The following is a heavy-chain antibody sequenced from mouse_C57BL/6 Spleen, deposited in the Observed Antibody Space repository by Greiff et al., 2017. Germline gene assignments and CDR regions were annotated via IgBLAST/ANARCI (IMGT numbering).Heavy chain of an antibody. CDR3: ARYYYDYAPFDD. Sequence: QVQLQQPGAELVKPGASVKMSCKASGYTFTSYWITWVKQRPGQGLEWIGDIYPGSGSTNYKEKLKSQATLTVDTSSSTAYLQLSSLTSEDSAVYYCARYYYDYAPFDDWGQGTTLTVSS. CDR1: GYTFTSYW. J-gene: IGHJ2*01. D-gene: IGHD2-4*01. CDR2: IYPGSGST. V-gene: IGHV1-55*01.